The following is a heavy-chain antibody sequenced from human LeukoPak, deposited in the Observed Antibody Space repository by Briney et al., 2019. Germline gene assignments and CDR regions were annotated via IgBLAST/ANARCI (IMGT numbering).Heavy chain of an antibody. CDR3: AKEIGSYYDSSGYYLFDY. J-gene: IGHJ4*02. V-gene: IGHV3-23*01. CDR2: ISGSGGST. Sequence: GSLRLSCAASGFTFSSYAMSWVRQAPGKGLEWVSAISGSGGSTYYADSVKGRFTISRDNSKNTLYLQMNSLRAEDTAVYYCAKEIGSYYDSSGYYLFDYWGQGTLVTVSS. D-gene: IGHD3-22*01. CDR1: GFTFSSYA.